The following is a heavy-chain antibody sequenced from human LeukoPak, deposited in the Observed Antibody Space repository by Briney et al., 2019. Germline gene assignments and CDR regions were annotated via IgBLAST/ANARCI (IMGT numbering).Heavy chain of an antibody. CDR2: IYNSGST. Sequence: SETLSLTCTVSGYSISSGYYWGCIRQPPEKGLEWIGSIYNSGSTYYTPSLKSRVTISVDTSKNKSSLKLSAVTAADTAVYYGARIGATAVAGFDYWGQGTLVTVSS. CDR3: ARIGATAVAGFDY. D-gene: IGHD6-19*01. CDR1: GYSISSGYY. V-gene: IGHV4-38-2*02. J-gene: IGHJ4*02.